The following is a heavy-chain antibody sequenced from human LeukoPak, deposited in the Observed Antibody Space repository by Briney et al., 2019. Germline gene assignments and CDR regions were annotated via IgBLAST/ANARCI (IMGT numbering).Heavy chain of an antibody. CDR1: GFTVSDFH. V-gene: IGHV3-66*01. J-gene: IGHJ6*03. Sequence: PGGSLRLSCAASGFTVSDFHMTWVRQAPGKGLEWVSVIYSGGSTYYADSVKGRFTISRDNSNNTVHLQVNSLRVEDTAVYYCAKDDVAAFATGYMDVWGKGTTVTVSS. CDR2: IYSGGST. CDR3: AKDDVAAFATGYMDV. D-gene: IGHD6-6*01.